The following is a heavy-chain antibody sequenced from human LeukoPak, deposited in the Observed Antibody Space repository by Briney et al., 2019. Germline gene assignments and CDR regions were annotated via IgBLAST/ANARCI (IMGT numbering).Heavy chain of an antibody. V-gene: IGHV4-30-4*01. D-gene: IGHD5-18*01. J-gene: IGHJ4*02. CDR2: IYYSGST. CDR1: GGSISSGDYY. CDR3: ASGYSYGSYYFDY. Sequence: SETLSLTCTVSGGSISSGDYYWSWIRQPPGKGLEWIGYIYYSGSTYYNPSLKSRVTISVDTSKNQFSLNLSFVTAADTAVYYCASGYSYGSYYFDYWGQGTLVTVSS.